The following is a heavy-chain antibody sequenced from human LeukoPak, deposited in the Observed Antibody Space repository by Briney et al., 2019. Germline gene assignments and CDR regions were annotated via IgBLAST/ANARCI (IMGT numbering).Heavy chain of an antibody. V-gene: IGHV1-2*02. CDR3: ASGGYSGSYPWDYYYYYMDV. CDR2: INPNSGGT. D-gene: IGHD1-26*01. Sequence: AASVKVSCKASGYTFTGYYMHWVRQAPGQGLEWMGWINPNSGGTNYAQKFQGRVTITADESTSTAYMELSSLRSEDTAVYYCASGGYSGSYPWDYYYYYMDVWGKGTTVTISS. J-gene: IGHJ6*03. CDR1: GYTFTGYY.